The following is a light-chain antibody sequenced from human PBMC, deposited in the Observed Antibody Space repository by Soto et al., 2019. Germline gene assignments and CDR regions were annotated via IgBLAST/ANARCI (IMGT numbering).Light chain of an antibody. CDR1: QSVTNTY. Sequence: EIVLTQSPGTLSLSPGERATLSCRASQSVTNTYLAWFQQKRGQPPRPLISVVSTRATGLPNRFTGSGSGTDFILTISRLEPEDFAVYYRQQYGSSPLPFGGGTKVEIK. CDR2: VVS. J-gene: IGKJ4*01. V-gene: IGKV3-20*01. CDR3: QQYGSSPLP.